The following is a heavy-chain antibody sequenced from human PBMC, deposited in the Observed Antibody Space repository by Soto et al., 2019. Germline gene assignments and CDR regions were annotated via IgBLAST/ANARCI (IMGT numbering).Heavy chain of an antibody. CDR2: IYSGGGT. V-gene: IGHV3-53*01. CDR3: ASIIQAAATN. Sequence: EVQLVESGGGLIQAGGSLRLSCAVSGFTVISSYMIWVRQAPGKGLECVSRIYSGGGTYYADSVKGRFTISRDNSKNTLYLQMNTLRAEDTAVYYCASIIQAAATNWDQGTLVTVSS. D-gene: IGHD3-3*01. CDR1: GFTVISSY. J-gene: IGHJ4*02.